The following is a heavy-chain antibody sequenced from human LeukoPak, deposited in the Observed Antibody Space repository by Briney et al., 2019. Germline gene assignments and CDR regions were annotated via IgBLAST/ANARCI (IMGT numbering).Heavy chain of an antibody. CDR3: AREMATIRAFDS. D-gene: IGHD5-24*01. V-gene: IGHV3-23*01. CDR2: ISGSGSST. Sequence: PGGSLRLSCAASGFTFSTYAMSWVRQSRGKGLEWVSVISGSGSSTYYADSVKGRFTISRDNSKNTLYLQMNSLRAEDTAVYYCAREMATIRAFDSWGQGTMVTVSS. J-gene: IGHJ3*01. CDR1: GFTFSTYA.